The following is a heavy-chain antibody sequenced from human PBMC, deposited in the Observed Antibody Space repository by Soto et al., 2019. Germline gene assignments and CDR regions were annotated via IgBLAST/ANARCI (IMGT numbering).Heavy chain of an antibody. Sequence: SVKVSCKASGGTFSSNAISWVRQAPGQGPEWMGGILPIFNTANYAQNFQGRVTITADESTSASYMELTSLKSEDTAIYYCATGGRGYSSYFPRLYFEYWGHGTLVTVSS. J-gene: IGHJ4*01. CDR3: ATGGRGYSSYFPRLYFEY. D-gene: IGHD5-18*01. V-gene: IGHV1-69*13. CDR2: ILPIFNTA. CDR1: GGTFSSNA.